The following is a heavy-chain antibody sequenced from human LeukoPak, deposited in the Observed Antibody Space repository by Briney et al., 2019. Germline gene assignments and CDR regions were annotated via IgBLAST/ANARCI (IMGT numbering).Heavy chain of an antibody. CDR2: IYYSGST. V-gene: IGHV4-59*01. Sequence: SETLSLTCTVSGGSISSYYWSSIRQPPGKGLEWIGYIYYSGSTNYNPSLKSRVTISVDTSKNQFSLKLSSVTAADTAVYYCARGKYCSGGSCPSDYWGQGTLATVSS. CDR1: GGSISSYY. CDR3: ARGKYCSGGSCPSDY. D-gene: IGHD2-15*01. J-gene: IGHJ4*02.